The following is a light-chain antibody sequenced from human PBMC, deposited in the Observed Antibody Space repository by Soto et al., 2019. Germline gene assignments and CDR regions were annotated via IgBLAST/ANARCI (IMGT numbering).Light chain of an antibody. J-gene: IGKJ4*01. CDR2: DCT. V-gene: IGKV1-5*01. CDR1: RAISSW. CDR3: HQYDSFPLT. Sequence: DIQMTQSPSTLSASVGDRVTMTCRASRAISSWLAWYQQKPGKPPKLLIFDCTYLESGVPSRFSATESGTEFSLTISSLQPDDFAVYYCHQYDSFPLTFGGGTKVEI.